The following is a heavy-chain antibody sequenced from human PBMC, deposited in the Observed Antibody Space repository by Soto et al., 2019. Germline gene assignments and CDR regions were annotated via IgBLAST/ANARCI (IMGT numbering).Heavy chain of an antibody. V-gene: IGHV3-30*18. D-gene: IGHD3-10*01. CDR1: GFTFSSYG. J-gene: IGHJ6*02. CDR3: AKAEISGHPSYYYGMDV. Sequence: GGSLRLSCAASGFTFSSYGMHWVRQAPGKGLEWVAVISYDGSNKYYADSVKGRFTISRDNSKNTLYLQMNSLRAEDTAVYYCAKAEISGHPSYYYGMDVWGQGTTVTVSS. CDR2: ISYDGSNK.